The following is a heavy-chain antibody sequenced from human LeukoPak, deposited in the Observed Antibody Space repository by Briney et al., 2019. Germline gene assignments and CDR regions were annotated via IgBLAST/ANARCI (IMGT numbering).Heavy chain of an antibody. CDR3: ARAPRHTNSWYYFDY. CDR1: GGSISSGDYY. CDR2: IYYGGDT. D-gene: IGHD2-2*01. Sequence: PSETLSLTCTVSGGSISSGDYYWSWIRQHPGKGLEWIGYIYYGGDTYYNPSLKSRVTISMDTSGNQFSLKLSSVTAADTAVYYCARAPRHTNSWYYFDYWGQGTLVSVSS. V-gene: IGHV4-31*02. J-gene: IGHJ4*02.